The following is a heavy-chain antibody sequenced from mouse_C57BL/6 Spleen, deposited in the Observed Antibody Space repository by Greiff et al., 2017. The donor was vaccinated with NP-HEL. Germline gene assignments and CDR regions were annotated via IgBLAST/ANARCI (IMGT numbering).Heavy chain of an antibody. Sequence: LVESGGGLVKPGGSLKLSCAASGFTFSSYAMSWVRQTPEKRLEWVATISDGGSYTYYPDNVKGRFTISRDNAKNNLYLQMSHLKSEDTAMYYCAREGGYDDYAMDYWGQGTSVTVSS. CDR2: ISDGGSYT. J-gene: IGHJ4*01. V-gene: IGHV5-4*01. CDR3: AREGGYDDYAMDY. D-gene: IGHD2-2*01. CDR1: GFTFSSYA.